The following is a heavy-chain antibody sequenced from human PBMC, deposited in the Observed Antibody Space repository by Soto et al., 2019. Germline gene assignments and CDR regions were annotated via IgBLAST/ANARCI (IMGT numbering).Heavy chain of an antibody. J-gene: IGHJ6*02. CDR2: IDPSDSYT. CDR3: ARRRATITGYYYGMDV. V-gene: IGHV5-10-1*01. Sequence: GESLKISCKGSGYSFTSYWISWVRQMPGKGLEWMGRIDPSDSYTNYSPSFQGHVTISADKSISTAYLQWSSLKASDTAMYYCARRRATITGYYYGMDVWGQGTTVTV. D-gene: IGHD5-12*01. CDR1: GYSFTSYW.